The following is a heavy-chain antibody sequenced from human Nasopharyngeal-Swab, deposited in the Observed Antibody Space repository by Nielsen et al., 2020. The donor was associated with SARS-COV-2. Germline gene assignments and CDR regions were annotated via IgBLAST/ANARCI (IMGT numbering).Heavy chain of an antibody. D-gene: IGHD3-10*02. CDR3: ATAGVSVRSYYFDY. Sequence: GESLKISCAGSGFTFSAYSMNWVRQAPGKGLEWVSSISPSGNSVYHEDSVKGRFTISRDNAKNSLYLQMNSLRAEDTAVYYCATAGVSVRSYYFDYWGQGTLVTVSS. CDR1: GFTFSAYS. J-gene: IGHJ4*02. V-gene: IGHV3-21*06. CDR2: ISPSGNSV.